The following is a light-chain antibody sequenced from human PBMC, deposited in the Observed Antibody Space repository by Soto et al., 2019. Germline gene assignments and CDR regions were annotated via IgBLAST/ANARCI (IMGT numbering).Light chain of an antibody. J-gene: IGKJ2*01. CDR1: QTISGW. CDR2: KAS. Sequence: DIQMAQSPSTLSASVGDRVTITCRASQTISGWLAWYQQKPGKAPKLLIYKASSLQSAVPSRFSGSGSGTEFTLTISSLQPDDFATYYCQQYNSYPDTFGQGTKLEIK. V-gene: IGKV1-5*03. CDR3: QQYNSYPDT.